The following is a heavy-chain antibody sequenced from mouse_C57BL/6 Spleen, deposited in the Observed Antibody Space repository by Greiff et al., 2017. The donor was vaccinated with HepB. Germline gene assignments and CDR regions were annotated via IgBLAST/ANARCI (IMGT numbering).Heavy chain of an antibody. CDR2: IDPSDSYT. D-gene: IGHD2-10*02. J-gene: IGHJ2*01. CDR3: ARDGYGNRYYFDY. V-gene: IGHV1-69*01. CDR1: GYTFTSYW. Sequence: QVQLQQPGAELVMPGASVKLSCKASGYTFTSYWMHWVKQRPGQGLEWIGEIDPSDSYTNYNQKFKGKSTLTVDKSSSIAYMQLSSLTSEDSAVYYCARDGYGNRYYFDYWGQGTTLTVSS.